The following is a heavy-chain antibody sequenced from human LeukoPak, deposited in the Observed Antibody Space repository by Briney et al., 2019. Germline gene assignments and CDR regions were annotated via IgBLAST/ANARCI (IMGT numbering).Heavy chain of an antibody. CDR1: GGTFSSYA. V-gene: IGHV1-69*01. CDR3: ARVGGYSSSSHFYWYYYYMDV. CDR2: IIPIFGTA. Sequence: SVKVSCKASGGTFSSYAISWVRQAPGQGLEWMGGIIPIFGTANYAQKFQGRVTITADESTSTAYMELSSLRSEDTAVYYRARVGGYSSSSHFYWYYYYMDVWGKGTTVTVSS. J-gene: IGHJ6*03. D-gene: IGHD6-6*01.